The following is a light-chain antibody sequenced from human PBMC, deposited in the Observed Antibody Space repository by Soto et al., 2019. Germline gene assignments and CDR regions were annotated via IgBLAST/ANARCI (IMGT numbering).Light chain of an antibody. CDR2: GAS. CDR1: QSVSSN. CDR3: QQYNTWPPRNT. J-gene: IGKJ5*01. Sequence: EIVMTQSPATLSVSPGERATLSCRASQSVSSNLAWYQQKPGQAPRLLIYGASTRATGIPARFSGSGSETEFTLTISSLHSEHFAVYYCQQYNTWPPRNTFGQGTRLEIK. V-gene: IGKV3-15*01.